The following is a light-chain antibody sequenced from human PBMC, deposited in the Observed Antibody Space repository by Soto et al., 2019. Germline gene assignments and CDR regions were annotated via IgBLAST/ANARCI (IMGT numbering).Light chain of an antibody. J-gene: IGKJ1*01. CDR3: QQYSSSRT. CDR2: GGS. V-gene: IGKV3-20*01. Sequence: DIGLTQSPGTLSLSPGERASRCCRASQSVSSNHLAWYQQKPGQAPRLLIYGGSSRATGIPVRFSGSGSETDFTLTITRLEPEDFAVYYCQQYSSSRTFGQGTKVDNK. CDR1: QSVSSNH.